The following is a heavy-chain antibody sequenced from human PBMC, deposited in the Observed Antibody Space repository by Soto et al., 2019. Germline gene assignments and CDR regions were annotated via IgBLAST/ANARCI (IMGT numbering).Heavy chain of an antibody. D-gene: IGHD3-16*01. Sequence: SETLSLTCTVSGGSFKSGSYYWSWVRQPPGQGLVWIGYVYYTGRTSYSPSLQSRVTISADTSKNQFSLILTSVTAADTAVYYCARDYDNLDHWGQGSLVTVSS. V-gene: IGHV4-61*01. CDR2: VYYTGRT. CDR1: GGSFKSGSYY. CDR3: ARDYDNLDH. J-gene: IGHJ4*02.